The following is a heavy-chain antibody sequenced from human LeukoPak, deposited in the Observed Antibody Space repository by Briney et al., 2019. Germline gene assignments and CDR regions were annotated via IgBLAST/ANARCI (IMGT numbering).Heavy chain of an antibody. D-gene: IGHD2-21*01. CDR2: INPNSGGT. Sequence: GASVKVSCKTSGYSFTDYYMHWVRQAPGQGLEWMGWINPNSGGTSSAQKFQGRVTMTRDTSITTVYMEVRWLTSDDTAIYYCVRADRLHGGPYLIGPWGLGTLVIVSS. CDR1: GYSFTDYY. J-gene: IGHJ5*02. CDR3: VRADRLHGGPYLIGP. V-gene: IGHV1-2*02.